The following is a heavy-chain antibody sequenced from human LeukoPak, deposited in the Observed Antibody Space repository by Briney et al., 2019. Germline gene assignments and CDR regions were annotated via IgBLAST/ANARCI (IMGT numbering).Heavy chain of an antibody. CDR1: GYSFTSYW. CDR2: IYPEDSDT. CDR3: ARLAFCTNAVCFSNYYYSMDV. D-gene: IGHD2-8*01. Sequence: GASLKISCKGSGYSFTSYWIGWVRQLPGKGLEWIGIIYPEDSDTKYSPSFQGQVTISADKSISTAYLQWSSLKASDTAMYYCARLAFCTNAVCFSNYYYSMDVWGRGTTVTVSS. J-gene: IGHJ6*03. V-gene: IGHV5-51*01.